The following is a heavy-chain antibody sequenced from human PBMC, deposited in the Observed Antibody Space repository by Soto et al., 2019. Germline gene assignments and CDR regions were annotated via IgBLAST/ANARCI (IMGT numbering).Heavy chain of an antibody. V-gene: IGHV4-59*01. Sequence: NPSETLSLTCTVSGGSISSYYWSWIRQPPGKGLEWIGYIYYSGSTNYNPSLKSRVTISVDTSKNQFSLKLSSVTAADTAVYYCARDVRGGYCSGGSCYGLDYWGQGTLVTVSS. D-gene: IGHD2-15*01. CDR3: ARDVRGGYCSGGSCYGLDY. J-gene: IGHJ4*02. CDR2: IYYSGST. CDR1: GGSISSYY.